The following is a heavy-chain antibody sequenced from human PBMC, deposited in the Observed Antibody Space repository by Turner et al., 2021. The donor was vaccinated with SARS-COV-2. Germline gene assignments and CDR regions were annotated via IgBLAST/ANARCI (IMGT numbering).Heavy chain of an antibody. Sequence: VLPVEAGGGLVRPGASLRLSYTASGFTFSRHRMYWVRRAPGDRLVWGKRIERDGSSRSYGDNVKCGVTIYRGNAKTRVYLQITRLREKDRVGYYCTSVGSSGYHLLYRKRSYYYYYMDVWGKGTTVTVSS. D-gene: IGHD2-2*02. CDR1: GFTFSRHR. V-gene: IGHV3-74*01. J-gene: IGHJ6*03. CDR3: TSVGSSGYHLLYRKRSYYYYYMDV. CDR2: IERDGSSR.